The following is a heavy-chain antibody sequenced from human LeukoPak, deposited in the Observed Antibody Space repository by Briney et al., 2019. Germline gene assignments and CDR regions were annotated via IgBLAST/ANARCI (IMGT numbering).Heavy chain of an antibody. CDR1: GYTFTSFG. Sequence: ASVKVSCKASGYTFTSFGISWVRQAPGQGLEWIGWISGYNFDTKYAQKFQGRVILTTDTSTSTAYMELKSQRSDDTAVYYCARDSTVTMADYWGQGTLVTVSS. V-gene: IGHV1-18*01. D-gene: IGHD4-17*01. CDR2: ISGYNFDT. J-gene: IGHJ4*02. CDR3: ARDSTVTMADY.